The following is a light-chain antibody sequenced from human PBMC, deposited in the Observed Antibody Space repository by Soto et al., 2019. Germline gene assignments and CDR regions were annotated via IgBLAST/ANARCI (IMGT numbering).Light chain of an antibody. V-gene: IGLV2-11*01. CDR1: SSDVGGYNY. CDR3: CSYAGTYSFFVV. Sequence: QSALTQPRSVSGSPGQSVTISCTGTSSDVGGYNYVSWYQQHPGQAPKLMIYDVSKRPSGVPDRFSGSKSGNTASLTISGLQAEDEADYYCCSYAGTYSFFVVFGGVTKLTVL. J-gene: IGLJ2*01. CDR2: DVS.